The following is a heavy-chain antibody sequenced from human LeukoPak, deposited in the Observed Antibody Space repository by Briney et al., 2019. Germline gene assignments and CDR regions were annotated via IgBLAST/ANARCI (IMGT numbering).Heavy chain of an antibody. J-gene: IGHJ4*02. D-gene: IGHD5-18*01. CDR3: AVGAQYSYGYYPDY. CDR2: INSDGSST. V-gene: IGHV3-74*01. Sequence: PGGSLRLSCAASGFTFSSYWMHWVRQAPGKGLVCVACINSDGSSTTYADSVKGRFTISRDNAKNTLFLQMNSLRAEDTAVYYCAVGAQYSYGYYPDYRGQGTLVTVSS. CDR1: GFTFSSYW.